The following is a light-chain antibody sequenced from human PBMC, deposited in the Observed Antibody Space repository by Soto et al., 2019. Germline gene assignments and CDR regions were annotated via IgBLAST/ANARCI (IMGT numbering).Light chain of an antibody. Sequence: EIVMTQSPATLSVSPGEGVTLSCRASQSVSSNLAWYQQKPGQAPRLLIYAASTRATGIPPRFSGSGSGTEFILTFSSLQSEDFAVYYCQQYNDWWTFGQGTKVDIK. J-gene: IGKJ1*01. CDR2: AAS. CDR3: QQYNDWWT. CDR1: QSVSSN. V-gene: IGKV3-15*01.